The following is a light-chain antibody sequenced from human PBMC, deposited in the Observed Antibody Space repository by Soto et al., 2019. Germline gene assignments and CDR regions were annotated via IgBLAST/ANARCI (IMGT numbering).Light chain of an antibody. Sequence: EIVLTQSPGTLSLSPGERATLSCRASQRVGSSYLAWYQHKPDQAPRLLIYGASSRASGIPDRFSGSGSGADFTLSITRLEPEDFALYYCQQYGSTPLTFGGGTKVDIK. CDR2: GAS. J-gene: IGKJ4*01. CDR1: QRVGSSY. CDR3: QQYGSTPLT. V-gene: IGKV3-20*01.